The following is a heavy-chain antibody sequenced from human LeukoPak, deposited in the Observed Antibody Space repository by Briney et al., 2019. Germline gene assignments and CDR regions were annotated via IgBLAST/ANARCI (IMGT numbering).Heavy chain of an antibody. CDR1: GGSIRDTSYY. CDR2: IYYTGTA. D-gene: IGHD1-1*01. J-gene: IGHJ5*02. V-gene: IGHV4-39*01. Sequence: SETLSLTCTVSGGSIRDTSYYWVWIRQPPGKELEWIGIIYYTGTAYYNPSLKSRVTISVDTSRDQFSLRLSSVTAADTAVYYCARLGHHPNSRTRPNWFDPWGQGTLVSVSS. CDR3: ARLGHHPNSRTRPNWFDP.